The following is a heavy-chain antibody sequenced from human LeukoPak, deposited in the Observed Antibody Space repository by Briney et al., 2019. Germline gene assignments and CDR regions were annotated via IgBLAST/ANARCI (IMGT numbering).Heavy chain of an antibody. Sequence: ASVKVSCKVSGYTLTELSMHWVRQAPGKGLEWMGGFDPEDGETIYAQKFQGRVTMTEDTSTDTAYMELSSLRSEDTAAYYCATDLPCGGDCYSQYFQHWGQGTLVTVSS. CDR2: FDPEDGET. CDR1: GYTLTELS. V-gene: IGHV1-24*01. D-gene: IGHD2-21*02. CDR3: ATDLPCGGDCYSQYFQH. J-gene: IGHJ1*01.